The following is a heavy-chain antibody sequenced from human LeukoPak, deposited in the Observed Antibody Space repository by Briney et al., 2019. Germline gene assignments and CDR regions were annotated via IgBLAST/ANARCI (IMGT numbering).Heavy chain of an antibody. CDR2: ISWNSGSI. Sequence: GGSLRLSCAASGFTFDDYAMHWVRQAPGKGLEWVSGISWNSGSIGYADSVKGRFTISRDNSDNTVFLQMNSLRAEDTAVYYCAKAGWNYYYMDVWGKGTTVTVSS. J-gene: IGHJ6*03. D-gene: IGHD2-15*01. V-gene: IGHV3-9*01. CDR3: AKAGWNYYYMDV. CDR1: GFTFDDYA.